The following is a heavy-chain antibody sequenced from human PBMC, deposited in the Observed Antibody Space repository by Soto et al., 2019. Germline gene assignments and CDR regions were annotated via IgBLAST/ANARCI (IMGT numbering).Heavy chain of an antibody. J-gene: IGHJ4*02. CDR2: ISAYNGNT. V-gene: IGHV1-18*01. CDR1: GYTFTSYG. Sequence: QVQLVQSGAEVKKPGASVKVSCKASGYTFTSYGISWVRQAPGQGLEWMGWISAYNGNTNYAQKLQSRVTMTTDTSTSTAYVELRRLRSADTAVYYCSRSDCSGGSCYSYYFDYWGQGSLVTVS. D-gene: IGHD2-15*01. CDR3: SRSDCSGGSCYSYYFDY.